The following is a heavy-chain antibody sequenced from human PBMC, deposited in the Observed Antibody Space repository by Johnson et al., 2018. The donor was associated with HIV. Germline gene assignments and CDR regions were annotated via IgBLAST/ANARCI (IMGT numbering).Heavy chain of an antibody. Sequence: QMQLVESGGGVVRPGGSLRLSCAVSGFTVSSNYMSWVRQAPGKGLEWVSYISSSVSTIYYADSVKGRFTVSRDNARNSLYLQRNSLRAEDTAVYYCARAPYSSSLYRDAFDIWGQGTMVTVSS. CDR3: ARAPYSSSLYRDAFDI. J-gene: IGHJ3*02. CDR1: GFTVSSNY. D-gene: IGHD6-13*01. CDR2: ISSSVSTI. V-gene: IGHV3-11*04.